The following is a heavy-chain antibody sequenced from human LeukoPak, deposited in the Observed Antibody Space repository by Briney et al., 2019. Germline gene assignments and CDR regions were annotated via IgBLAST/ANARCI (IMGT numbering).Heavy chain of an antibody. J-gene: IGHJ6*02. Sequence: GGSLRLSCAASGFTFSSYAMSWVRQAPGKGLEWVSAISGSGGSTYYADSVKGRFTISRDNSKNTLYLQMNSLRAEDMAVYYCAKLDCSGGSCYSGYYYYGMDVWGQGTTVTVSS. CDR2: ISGSGGST. CDR3: AKLDCSGGSCYSGYYYYGMDV. V-gene: IGHV3-23*01. D-gene: IGHD2-15*01. CDR1: GFTFSSYA.